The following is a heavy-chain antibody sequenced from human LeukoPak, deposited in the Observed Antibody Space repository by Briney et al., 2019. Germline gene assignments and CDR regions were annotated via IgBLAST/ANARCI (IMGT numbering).Heavy chain of an antibody. CDR3: ARDRAGYADY. J-gene: IGHJ4*02. D-gene: IGHD5-12*01. CDR1: GFTFSSYG. Sequence: GGSLRLSCAAPGFTFSSYGMHWVRQAPGKGLECVAVIWYDGSNKYYADSVKGRFTISRDNSKNTLYLQMNSLRAEDTAVYYCARDRAGYADYWGQGTLVTVSS. V-gene: IGHV3-33*01. CDR2: IWYDGSNK.